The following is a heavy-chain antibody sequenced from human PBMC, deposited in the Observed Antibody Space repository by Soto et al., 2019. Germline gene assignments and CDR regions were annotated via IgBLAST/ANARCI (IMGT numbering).Heavy chain of an antibody. Sequence: ASVKVSCKASGYPFTGYYMHWVRQAPGQGLEWMGWINPNSGGTNYAQKFQGRVTMTRDTSISTAYMELSRLRSDDTAVYYCARHPHRVVVTALYGLDVWGKGTTVTVSS. CDR3: ARHPHRVVVTALYGLDV. CDR2: INPNSGGT. V-gene: IGHV1-2*02. D-gene: IGHD2-21*02. J-gene: IGHJ6*04. CDR1: GYPFTGYY.